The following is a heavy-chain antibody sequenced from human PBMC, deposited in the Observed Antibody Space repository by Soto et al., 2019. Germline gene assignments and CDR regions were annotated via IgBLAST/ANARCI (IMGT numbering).Heavy chain of an antibody. CDR3: ERDRVPKDPDFWSGYPFALDV. CDR2: IFSGDNT. Sequence: GGSLRLSCAASGFSVSSNYMIWVRQAPGEGLEWVSLIFSGDNTTYADSVKGRFTISRDNSKNTLYLQMNSLRADDTAVYYCERDRVPKDPDFWSGYPFALDVWGQGTTVTVSS. V-gene: IGHV3-53*01. J-gene: IGHJ6*02. D-gene: IGHD3-3*01. CDR1: GFSVSSNY.